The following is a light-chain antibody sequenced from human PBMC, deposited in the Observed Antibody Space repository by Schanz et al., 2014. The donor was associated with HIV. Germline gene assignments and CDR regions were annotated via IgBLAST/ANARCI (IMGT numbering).Light chain of an antibody. CDR2: DNT. CDR3: AAWDDSLSAVV. V-gene: IGLV1-47*02. Sequence: QSVLTQPPSASGTPGQRVTISCSGSSSNIGAGYDVHWYQHLPGTAPKLLIYDNTNRPSGVPDRFSGSKSGTSASLAISGLRSEDEADYYCAAWDDSLSAVVFGGGTKLIVL. J-gene: IGLJ2*01. CDR1: SSNIGAGYD.